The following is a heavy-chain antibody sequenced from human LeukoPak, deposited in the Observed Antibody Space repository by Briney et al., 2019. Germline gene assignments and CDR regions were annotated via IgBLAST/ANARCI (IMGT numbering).Heavy chain of an antibody. Sequence: PSETLSLTCTVSGGSISSSSYYWSWIRQPPGKGLEWIGYIYYSGSTNYNPSLKSRVTISVDTSKNQFSLKLSSVTAADTAVYYCARDSHYYDSSGKFDIWGQGTMVTVSS. CDR1: GGSISSSSYY. CDR3: ARDSHYYDSSGKFDI. D-gene: IGHD3-22*01. CDR2: IYYSGST. J-gene: IGHJ3*02. V-gene: IGHV4-61*01.